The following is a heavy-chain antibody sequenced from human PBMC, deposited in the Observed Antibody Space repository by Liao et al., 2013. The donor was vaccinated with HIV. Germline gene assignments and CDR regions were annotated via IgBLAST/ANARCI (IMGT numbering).Heavy chain of an antibody. D-gene: IGHD6-13*01. CDR2: IYTSGST. CDR1: GGSISSYY. J-gene: IGHJ4*02. Sequence: QVQLQESGPGLVKPSETLSLTCTVSGGSISSYYWSWIRQPAGKGLEWIGRIYTSGSTNYNPSLQSRVTMSVDTSKNQFSLKLSSVTAADTAVYYCARGDPYSSSWHFDYWGQGTLVTVSS. CDR3: ARGDPYSSSWHFDY. V-gene: IGHV4-4*07.